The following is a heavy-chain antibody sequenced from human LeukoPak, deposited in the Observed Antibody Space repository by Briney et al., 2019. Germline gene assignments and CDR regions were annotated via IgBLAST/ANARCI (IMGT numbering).Heavy chain of an antibody. D-gene: IGHD5-24*01. J-gene: IGHJ4*02. CDR3: ARVGENGYKYLIDY. V-gene: IGHV1-8*01. Sequence: AGVKVSCKASGYTFTSYDINWVRQATGQGLEWMGWMNPNSGDTGYAQKFQGRVTMTRNTSISTAYMELSSLRSEDTAGDYCARVGENGYKYLIDYWGQGTLVTVSS. CDR1: GYTFTSYD. CDR2: MNPNSGDT.